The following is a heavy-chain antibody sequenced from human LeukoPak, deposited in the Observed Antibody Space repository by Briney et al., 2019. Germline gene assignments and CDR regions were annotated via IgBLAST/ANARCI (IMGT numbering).Heavy chain of an antibody. V-gene: IGHV3-30*18. CDR1: GFTFSSLG. J-gene: IGHJ4*02. CDR3: VKEDKDTYYFDY. CDR2: ISSDGSQA. Sequence: GGSLRLSCAASGFTFSSLGMHWVRHAPGKGPAWLTIISSDGSQAHYADSVKGRFTISRDSSKNMLYLQMNSLRADDTAVYYCVKEDKDTYYFDYWGQGTLVTVAS.